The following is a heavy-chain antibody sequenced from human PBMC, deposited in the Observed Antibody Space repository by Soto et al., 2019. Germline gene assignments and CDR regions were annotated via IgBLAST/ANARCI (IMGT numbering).Heavy chain of an antibody. CDR1: GGTFSSYA. CDR2: IIPIFGTA. J-gene: IGHJ3*02. CDR3: ASAPPYYYDSSGYPHI. D-gene: IGHD3-22*01. V-gene: IGHV1-69*13. Sequence: SVKVSCKASGGTFSSYAISWVRQAPGQGLEWMGGIIPIFGTANYAQKFQGRVTITADESTSTAYMELSSLRSEDTAVYYCASAPPYYYDSSGYPHIWGQGTMVTVSS.